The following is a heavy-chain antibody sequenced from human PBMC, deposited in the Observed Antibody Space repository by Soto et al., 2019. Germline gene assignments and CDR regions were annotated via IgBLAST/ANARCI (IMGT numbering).Heavy chain of an antibody. D-gene: IGHD6-19*01. J-gene: IGHJ5*02. V-gene: IGHV3-23*01. Sequence: GGSLRLSCAASGFTFSSYAMSWVRQAPGKGLEWVSAISGSGGSTYYADSVKGRFTISRDNSKNTLYLQMNSLRAEDTAVYYCAKEGSRIAVAGTFGSWFDPWGQGTLVTVSS. CDR3: AKEGSRIAVAGTFGSWFDP. CDR1: GFTFSSYA. CDR2: ISGSGGST.